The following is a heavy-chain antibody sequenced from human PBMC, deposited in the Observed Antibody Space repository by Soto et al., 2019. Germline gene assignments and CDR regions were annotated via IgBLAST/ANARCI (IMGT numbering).Heavy chain of an antibody. V-gene: IGHV1-24*01. J-gene: IGHJ3*02. CDR2: FDPEDGET. D-gene: IGHD2-15*01. Sequence: ASLKVSCKVSGCTLTELSMHWVRQAPGKGLEWMGGFDPEDGETIYAQKFQGRVTMTEDTSTDTAYMELSSLRSEDTAVYYCASRSKGGMATVTLDALATSG. CDR3: ASRSKGGMATVTLDALAT. CDR1: GCTLTELS.